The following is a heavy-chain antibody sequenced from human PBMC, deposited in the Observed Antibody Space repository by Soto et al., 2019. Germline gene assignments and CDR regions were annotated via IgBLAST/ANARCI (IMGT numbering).Heavy chain of an antibody. CDR1: GYTFIHYA. D-gene: IGHD2-8*02. CDR3: SRTGYSTGLYFYFDC. J-gene: IGHJ4*02. Sequence: ASVKVSCKASGYTFIHYAIHWVRQAPGQRPEWMGLINAASGNTQYSQKFQGRVTITRDTSANTAYMELSSLRSEDTAVYFCSRTGYSTGLYFYFDCWAREPWSPSPQ. CDR2: INAASGNT. V-gene: IGHV1-3*01.